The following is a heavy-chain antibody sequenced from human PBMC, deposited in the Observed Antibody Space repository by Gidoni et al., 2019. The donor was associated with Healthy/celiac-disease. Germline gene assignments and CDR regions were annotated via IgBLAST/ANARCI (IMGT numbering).Heavy chain of an antibody. V-gene: IGHV4-34*01. CDR3: ARSSHIAVAGKAGDYFDY. CDR1: VGSFSGYY. Sequence: QVQLQQWGAGLLKPSEPLSLTCAVYVGSFSGYYWSWLRPPPGKGLEWIGEINHSGSTNYNPSLKGRVTISVDTSKNQFSLQLSSVTAADTAVYYCARSSHIAVAGKAGDYFDYWGQGTLVTVSS. J-gene: IGHJ4*02. D-gene: IGHD6-19*01. CDR2: INHSGST.